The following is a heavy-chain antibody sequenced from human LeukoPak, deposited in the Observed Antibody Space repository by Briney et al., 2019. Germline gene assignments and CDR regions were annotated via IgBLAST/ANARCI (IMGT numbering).Heavy chain of an antibody. CDR1: GYTFTSYY. CDR3: ARGRTVTYYDILTGYSDDGMDV. CDR2: INPSGGST. Sequence: ASVKVSCKASGYTFTSYYMHWVRQAPGQGLEWMGIINPSGGSTSYAQKFQGRVTMTRDTSTSTVYMELSSLRSEDTAVYYCARGRTVTYYDILTGYSDDGMDVWGQGTTVTVSS. J-gene: IGHJ6*02. D-gene: IGHD3-9*01. V-gene: IGHV1-46*01.